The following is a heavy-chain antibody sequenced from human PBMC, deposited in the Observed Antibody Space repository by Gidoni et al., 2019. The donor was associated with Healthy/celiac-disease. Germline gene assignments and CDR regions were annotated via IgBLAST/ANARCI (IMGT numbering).Heavy chain of an antibody. CDR3: ARDEGGSGWELGGYYYYYGMDV. D-gene: IGHD1-26*01. V-gene: IGHV1-18*01. CDR2: ISAYNGNT. J-gene: IGHJ6*02. CDR1: GYTFTSYG. Sequence: QVQLVQSGAEVKKPGASVKVSCKASGYTFTSYGISWVRQAPGQGLEWMGWISAYNGNTNYAQKLQGRVTMTTDTSTSTAYMELRSLRSDDTAVYYCARDEGGSGWELGGYYYYYGMDVWGQGTTVTVSS.